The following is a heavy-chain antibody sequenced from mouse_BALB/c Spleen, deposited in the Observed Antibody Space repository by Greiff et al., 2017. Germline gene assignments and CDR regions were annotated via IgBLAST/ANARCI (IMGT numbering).Heavy chain of an antibody. J-gene: IGHJ2*01. D-gene: IGHD1-1*01. V-gene: IGHV5-6-5*01. CDR2: ISSGGST. Sequence: DVMLVESGGGLVKPGGSLKLSCAASGFTFSSYAMSWVRQTPEKRLEWVASISSGGSTYYPDSVKGRFTISRDNARNILYLQMSSLRSEDTAMYYCARGDYGSSYWGQGTTLTVSS. CDR1: GFTFSSYA. CDR3: ARGDYGSSY.